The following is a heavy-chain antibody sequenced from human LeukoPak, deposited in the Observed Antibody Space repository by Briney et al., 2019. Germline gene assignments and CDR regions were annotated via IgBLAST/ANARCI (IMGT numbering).Heavy chain of an antibody. J-gene: IGHJ3*02. D-gene: IGHD3-10*01. V-gene: IGHV3-7*01. CDR1: GFTFSSYW. Sequence: GGSLRLSCAASGFTFSSYWMSWVRQAPGKGLEWVANIKQDGSEKYYVDSVKGRFTISRDNAKNSLYLQMNSLRAEDTAVYYCASCYGSGSYYRAFDIWGQGTMVTVSS. CDR3: ASCYGSGSYYRAFDI. CDR2: IKQDGSEK.